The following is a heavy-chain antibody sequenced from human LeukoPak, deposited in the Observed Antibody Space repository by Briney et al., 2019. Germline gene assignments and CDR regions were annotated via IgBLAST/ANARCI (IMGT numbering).Heavy chain of an antibody. CDR2: ISSSSRTI. J-gene: IGHJ4*02. V-gene: IGHV3-48*01. D-gene: IGHD6-25*01. CDR3: ARRGYSSGWNRFDY. Sequence: PGGSLRLSCAASGFTFSRYSMNWVRQAPGKGLEWVSYISSSSRTIHYADSVKGRFTISRGNAKNSLYLQMNSLRAEDTAVYYCARRGYSSGWNRFDYWGQGTLVTVSS. CDR1: GFTFSRYS.